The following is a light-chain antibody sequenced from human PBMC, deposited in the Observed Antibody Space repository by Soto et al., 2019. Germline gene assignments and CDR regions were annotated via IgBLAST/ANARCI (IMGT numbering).Light chain of an antibody. J-gene: IGLJ1*01. V-gene: IGLV2-14*01. Sequence: QSALTQPASVSGSPGQSITISCTGTSSDVGGYNSVSWYQQHPGKAPKLMIYEVSNRPSGVSNRFSGSKSGNTASLTISGLQAEDEADYYCSSYTYTSTLPYVFGTGTKLTVL. CDR3: SSYTYTSTLPYV. CDR1: SSDVGGYNS. CDR2: EVS.